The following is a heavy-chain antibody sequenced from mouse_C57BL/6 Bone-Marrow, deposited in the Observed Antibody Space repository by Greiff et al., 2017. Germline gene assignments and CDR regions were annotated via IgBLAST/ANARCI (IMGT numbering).Heavy chain of an antibody. D-gene: IGHD1-1*01. J-gene: IGHJ1*03. Sequence: QVHVKQSGAELVRPGASVKLSCKASGYTFTDYYINWVKQRPGQGLEWIARIYPGSGNTYYNEKFKGKATLTAEKSSSTAYMQLSSLTSEDSAVYFCARERDYGSSHWYFDVWGTGTTVTVSS. V-gene: IGHV1-76*01. CDR2: IYPGSGNT. CDR3: ARERDYGSSHWYFDV. CDR1: GYTFTDYY.